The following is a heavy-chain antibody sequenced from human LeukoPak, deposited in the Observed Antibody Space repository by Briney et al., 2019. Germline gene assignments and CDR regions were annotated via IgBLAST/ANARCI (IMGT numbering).Heavy chain of an antibody. CDR2: ISGSGGSI. Sequence: GGSLRLSCAASGFTFSSYAMSWVRQAPGKGLEWVSSISGSGGSIYYADSVKGRFTISRDNSKNTMYLQMHSLRAEDTAVFYCARDPLIPTTRVDYFDYWGQGTLVTVSS. J-gene: IGHJ4*02. CDR3: ARDPLIPTTRVDYFDY. D-gene: IGHD1-14*01. V-gene: IGHV3-23*01. CDR1: GFTFSSYA.